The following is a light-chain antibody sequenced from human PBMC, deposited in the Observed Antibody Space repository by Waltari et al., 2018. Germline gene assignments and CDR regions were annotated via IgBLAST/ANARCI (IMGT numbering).Light chain of an antibody. CDR2: VNSDGSH. CDR1: SGHSTNV. CDR3: QTGGHGTWV. V-gene: IGLV4-69*01. Sequence: QLVLTQSPSASASLGASVKLTCTLSSGHSTNVIAWHQKRPGKGPRYLMKVNSDGSHNKGDEIPDRFSGSSSGAERYLTISSLQSEDEADYYCQTGGHGTWVFGGGTKLTVL. J-gene: IGLJ3*02.